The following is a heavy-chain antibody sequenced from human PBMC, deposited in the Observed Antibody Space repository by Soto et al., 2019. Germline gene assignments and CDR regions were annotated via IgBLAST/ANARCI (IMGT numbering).Heavy chain of an antibody. CDR3: AREAYSTYDAFDI. J-gene: IGHJ3*02. Sequence: QVQLVESGGGVVQPGRSLRLSCAASGFTFSSYAMHWVRQAPGKGLEWVAVISYDGSNKYYADSVKGRFTISRDNSKNTLYLQMNSLRAEDTAVYYCAREAYSTYDAFDIWGQGTMVTVSS. D-gene: IGHD6-13*01. CDR1: GFTFSSYA. V-gene: IGHV3-30-3*01. CDR2: ISYDGSNK.